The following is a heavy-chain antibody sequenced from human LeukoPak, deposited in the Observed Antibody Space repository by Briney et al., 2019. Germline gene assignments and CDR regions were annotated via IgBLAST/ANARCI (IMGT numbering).Heavy chain of an antibody. J-gene: IGHJ5*02. CDR3: AKLSTFGDLSRVRFDP. V-gene: IGHV3-23*01. CDR1: GFTFRTYA. Sequence: PGGSLRLSCAVSGFTFRTYAMSWVRQAPGKGLEWVSAISGSGGTTYYADSVKGRFIISRDNSKNTLYLQMNSLRAEDTAVYYCAKLSTFGDLSRVRFDPWGQGTLVTVSS. D-gene: IGHD3-10*01. CDR2: ISGSGGTT.